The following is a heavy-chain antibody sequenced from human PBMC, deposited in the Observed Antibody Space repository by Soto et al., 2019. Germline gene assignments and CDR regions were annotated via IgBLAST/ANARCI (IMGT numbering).Heavy chain of an antibody. Sequence: SVKVSCKASGGTFSSYTISWVRQAPGQGLEWMGRIIPILGIANYAQKFQGRVTITADKSTSTAYMELNSLRSEDTAVYYCARDKVITVTTNAEYFQHWGQGTLVTVSS. CDR1: GGTFSSYT. V-gene: IGHV1-69*04. CDR3: ARDKVITVTTNAEYFQH. D-gene: IGHD4-17*01. J-gene: IGHJ1*01. CDR2: IIPILGIA.